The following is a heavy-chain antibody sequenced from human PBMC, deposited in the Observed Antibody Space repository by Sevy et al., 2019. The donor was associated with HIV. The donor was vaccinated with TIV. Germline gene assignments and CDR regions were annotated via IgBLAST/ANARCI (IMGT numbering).Heavy chain of an antibody. CDR3: ARRCSSTSCSYAFDI. J-gene: IGHJ3*02. V-gene: IGHV1-2*02. CDR2: INPNSGGT. D-gene: IGHD2-2*01. Sequence: ASVKVSCKASGYTFTGYYMHWVRQAPGQGLEWMGWINPNSGGTNYAQKFQGRVTMTRDTAISTAYMELSRLRSDDTAVYYCARRCSSTSCSYAFDIWGQGTMVTVSS. CDR1: GYTFTGYY.